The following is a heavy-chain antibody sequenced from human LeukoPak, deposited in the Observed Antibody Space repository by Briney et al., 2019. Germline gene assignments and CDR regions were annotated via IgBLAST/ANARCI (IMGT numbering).Heavy chain of an antibody. CDR2: INPRGST. D-gene: IGHD5-24*01. CDR1: GGSFSGYY. Sequence: SETLSLTCGVYGGSFSGYYWSWIRQPPGQGLEWIGEINPRGSTNYNPSLKSRVTLSADTSKNQFSLTLNSVTAADTAVYYCARRRLGYYFDYWGQGTLVTVSS. J-gene: IGHJ4*02. V-gene: IGHV4-34*01. CDR3: ARRRLGYYFDY.